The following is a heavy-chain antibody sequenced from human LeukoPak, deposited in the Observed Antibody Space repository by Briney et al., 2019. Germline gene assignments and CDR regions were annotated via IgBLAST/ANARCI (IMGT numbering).Heavy chain of an antibody. D-gene: IGHD2-2*01. Sequence: PGGSLRLSCAASGFNFSSYDMHWVRQGTGKGLEWVSGIGTAGDTYYLGFVEGRFTISRDNAKNSLYLQVNSLRVEDTAVYYCARDEVACSSPNCYFVYWGQGTRVTVSS. CDR2: IGTAGDT. CDR3: ARDEVACSSPNCYFVY. V-gene: IGHV3-13*01. CDR1: GFNFSSYD. J-gene: IGHJ4*02.